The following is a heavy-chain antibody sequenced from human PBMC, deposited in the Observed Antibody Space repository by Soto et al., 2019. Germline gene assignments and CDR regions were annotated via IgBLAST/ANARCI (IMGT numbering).Heavy chain of an antibody. V-gene: IGHV4-59*01. CDR2: IYYSGST. D-gene: IGHD4-17*01. J-gene: IGHJ4*02. CDR3: ARDTDGDYGFDY. Sequence: QVQLQESGPGLVKPSETLSLTCTVSGGSISSYYWSWIRQPPGKGLEWIGYIYYSGSTNYNPSLKSRVTISVDTSKNPFSLKLSYVTAADTAVYYCARDTDGDYGFDYWGQGTLVTVSS. CDR1: GGSISSYY.